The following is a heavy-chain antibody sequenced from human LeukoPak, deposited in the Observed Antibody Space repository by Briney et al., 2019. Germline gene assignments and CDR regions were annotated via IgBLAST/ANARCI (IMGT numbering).Heavy chain of an antibody. J-gene: IGHJ4*02. Sequence: SGTLSLTCAVYGGSFSGYYWSWIRQPPGKGLEWIGEINHSGSTNYNPSLKSRVTISVDTSKNQFSLKLSSVTAADTAVYYCARGRYYYDSSGYHYWGQGTLVTVSS. CDR3: ARGRYYYDSSGYHY. CDR2: INHSGST. CDR1: GGSFSGYY. D-gene: IGHD3-22*01. V-gene: IGHV4-34*01.